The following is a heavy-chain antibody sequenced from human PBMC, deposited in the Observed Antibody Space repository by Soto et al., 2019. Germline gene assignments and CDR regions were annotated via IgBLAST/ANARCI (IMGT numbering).Heavy chain of an antibody. CDR2: IKQDGSEK. CDR1: GFTFSSYW. Sequence: LRLSCAASGFTFSSYWMSWVRQAPGKGLEWVANIKQDGSEKYYVDSVKGRFTISRDNAKNSLYLQMNSLRAEDTAVYYCASNWWYSGSYFDYWGQGTLVTVSS. J-gene: IGHJ4*02. V-gene: IGHV3-7*03. D-gene: IGHD2-15*01. CDR3: ASNWWYSGSYFDY.